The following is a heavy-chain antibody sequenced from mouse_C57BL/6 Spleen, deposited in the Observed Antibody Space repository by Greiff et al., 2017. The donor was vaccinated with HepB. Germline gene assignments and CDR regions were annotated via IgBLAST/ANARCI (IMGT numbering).Heavy chain of an antibody. J-gene: IGHJ4*01. Sequence: DVKLVESGGDLVKPGGSLKLSCAASGFTFSSYGMSWVRQTPDKRLEWVATISSGGSYTYYPDSVKGRFTISRDNAKNTLYLQMSSLKSEDTAMYYCARPLDGYPPFYYAMDYWGQGTSGTVSS. D-gene: IGHD2-3*01. CDR2: ISSGGSYT. CDR3: ARPLDGYPPFYYAMDY. CDR1: GFTFSSYG. V-gene: IGHV5-6*02.